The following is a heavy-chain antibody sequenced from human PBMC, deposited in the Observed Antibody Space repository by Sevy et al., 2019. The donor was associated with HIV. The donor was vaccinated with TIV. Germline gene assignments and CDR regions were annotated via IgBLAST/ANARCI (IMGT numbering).Heavy chain of an antibody. V-gene: IGHV3-21*01. D-gene: IGHD3-3*01. CDR2: ISSSSSYI. Sequence: GGSLRLSCAASGFTFSSYSMNWVRQAPGKGLEWVSSISSSSSYIYYADSVKGRFTISRDNVKNSLYLQMNSLRAEDTAVYYCAAYYDFWSGSNLVDYWGQGTLVTVSS. CDR3: AAYYDFWSGSNLVDY. J-gene: IGHJ4*02. CDR1: GFTFSSYS.